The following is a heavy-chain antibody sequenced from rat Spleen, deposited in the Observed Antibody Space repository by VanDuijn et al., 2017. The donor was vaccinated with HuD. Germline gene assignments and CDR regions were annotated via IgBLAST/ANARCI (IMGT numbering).Heavy chain of an antibody. CDR1: GFSLISNS. J-gene: IGHJ3*01. Sequence: QVQLKESGPGLVQPSQTLSLTCTVSGFSLISNSIHWVRQPPGKGLEWMGGIWGDGSTDYNSALKSRLSISGDTSKSQVFLKMNRRQTDDTAIYFCGRDEYSNNWWFAYWGQGTLVTVSS. CDR3: GRDEYSNNWWFAY. D-gene: IGHD1-5*01. V-gene: IGHV2-1*01. CDR2: IWGDGST.